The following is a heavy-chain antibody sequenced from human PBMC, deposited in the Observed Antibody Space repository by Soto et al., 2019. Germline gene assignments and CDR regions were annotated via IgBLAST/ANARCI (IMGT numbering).Heavy chain of an antibody. J-gene: IGHJ4*02. CDR1: GFTFSSYS. CDR2: ISSSSSTI. D-gene: IGHD3-10*01. CDR3: ARDPHTYYYGSGSFDY. V-gene: IGHV3-48*01. Sequence: GGSLRLSCAASGFTFSSYSMNWVRQAPGKGLEWVSYISSSSSTIYYADSVKGRFTISRDNAKNSLYLQMNSLRAEDTAVYYCARDPHTYYYGSGSFDYWGQGTLVTVSS.